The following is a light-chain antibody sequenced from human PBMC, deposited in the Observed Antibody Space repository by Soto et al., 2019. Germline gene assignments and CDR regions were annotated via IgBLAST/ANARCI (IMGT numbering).Light chain of an antibody. Sequence: DIQMTQSPSSVSASVGDRVTITCRATQVISSWLAWYQQKPGKTPKLLIYATSNLQSGVPSRFSGSGSGTDFTLTITSLQPEDFATYYCQQANSFPYTSGQGTKLEIK. CDR3: QQANSFPYT. CDR1: QVISSW. V-gene: IGKV1-12*01. CDR2: ATS. J-gene: IGKJ2*01.